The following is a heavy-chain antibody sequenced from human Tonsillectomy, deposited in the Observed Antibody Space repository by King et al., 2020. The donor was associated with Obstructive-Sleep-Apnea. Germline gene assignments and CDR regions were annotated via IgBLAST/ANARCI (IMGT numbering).Heavy chain of an antibody. CDR3: ARTLSIAAAGTGWYFDL. Sequence: QLQESGPGLVKPSETLFLTCTVSGGSISIYYWSWIRQPPGKGLEWIGYIYYRGSTNNNPSLKSRGTISVDTPKTQFSLKLSSVTAADTAVYYCARTLSIAAAGTGWYFDLWGRGTLVTVSS. J-gene: IGHJ2*01. CDR2: IYYRGST. D-gene: IGHD6-13*01. V-gene: IGHV4-59*01. CDR1: GGSISIYY.